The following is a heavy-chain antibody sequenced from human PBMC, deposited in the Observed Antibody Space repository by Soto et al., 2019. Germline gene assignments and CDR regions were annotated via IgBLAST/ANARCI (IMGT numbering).Heavy chain of an antibody. D-gene: IGHD3-10*01. Sequence: PGGSLRLSCAASGFTFSDYYMSWIRQAPGKGLEWVSYISSSSSYTNYADSVKGRFTISRDNAKNSLYLQMDSLRAEDTAVYYCASQQLLWFGELSDYYGMDVWGQGTTVTVSS. CDR2: ISSSSSYT. J-gene: IGHJ6*02. V-gene: IGHV3-11*06. CDR1: GFTFSDYY. CDR3: ASQQLLWFGELSDYYGMDV.